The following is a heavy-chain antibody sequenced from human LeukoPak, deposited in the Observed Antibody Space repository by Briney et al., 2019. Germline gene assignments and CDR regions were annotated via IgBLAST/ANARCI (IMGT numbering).Heavy chain of an antibody. CDR3: GRAPSAAGTIDY. J-gene: IGHJ4*02. D-gene: IGHD6-13*01. Sequence: GGSLRLSCAASGFSFSNSWMHWVRQAPGKGLVWVSRLNSDGSSTSYADSVRGRFTISRDSAKNTLYLQMNSLRDEDMAVYYCGRAPSAAGTIDYWGQGTLVTVSS. CDR1: GFSFSNSW. V-gene: IGHV3-74*01. CDR2: LNSDGSST.